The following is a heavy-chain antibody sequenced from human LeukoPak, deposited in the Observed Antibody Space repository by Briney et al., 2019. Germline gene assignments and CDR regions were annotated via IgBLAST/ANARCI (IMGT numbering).Heavy chain of an antibody. J-gene: IGHJ4*02. CDR2: IKKDGSEK. D-gene: IGHD6-13*01. CDR3: ARVWFSSIRTFDS. V-gene: IGHV3-7*05. CDR1: GFTFSTYW. Sequence: GGSLRLSCAASGFTFSTYWMSWVRQAPGKGLEWVANIKKDGSEKYYVDSVKGRFTISRDNARNSLYLQMNSLRAEDTAVYYCARVWFSSIRTFDSRGQGTLVTVSS.